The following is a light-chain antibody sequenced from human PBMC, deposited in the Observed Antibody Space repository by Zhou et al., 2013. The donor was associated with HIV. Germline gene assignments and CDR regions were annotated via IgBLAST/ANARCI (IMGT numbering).Light chain of an antibody. J-gene: IGKJ2*01. Sequence: DIQMTQSPSSLSASVGDTVTITCRASHAIGGSLAWFQQRPGKAPKLLLSSASTLHSGVPSRFSGGGSGTDYTLTISSLQPEDFATYYCQQYFSTPLSYTFG. CDR3: QQYFSTPLSYT. CDR2: SAS. CDR1: HAIGGS. V-gene: IGKV1-NL1*01.